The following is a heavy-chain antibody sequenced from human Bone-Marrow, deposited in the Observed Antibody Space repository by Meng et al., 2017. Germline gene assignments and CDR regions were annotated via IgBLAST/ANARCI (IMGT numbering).Heavy chain of an antibody. CDR1: GFTFSSYA. CDR2: ISYDGSNK. CDR3: ARVLPSLAAAGPFDP. V-gene: IGHV3-30*04. Sequence: GGSLRLSCAASGFTFSSYAMHWVRQAPGKGLEWVAVISYDGSNKYYADSVKGRFTISRDNSKNTLYLQMNSLRAEDTAVYYCARVLPSLAAAGPFDPWGQGTLVTVSS. J-gene: IGHJ5*02. D-gene: IGHD6-13*01.